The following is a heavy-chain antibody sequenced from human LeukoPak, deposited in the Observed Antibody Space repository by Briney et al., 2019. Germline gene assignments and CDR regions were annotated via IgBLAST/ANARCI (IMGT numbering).Heavy chain of an antibody. J-gene: IGHJ4*02. D-gene: IGHD3-9*01. CDR3: ASARYFDWLLPFDY. Sequence: ASVKVSCKASGGTFSSYAISWVRQAPGQGLEWMGGIIPIFGTANYAQKFQGRVTITADKSTSTAYMELSSLRSEDTAVYYCASARYFDWLLPFDYWGQGTLVTVSS. CDR2: IIPIFGTA. V-gene: IGHV1-69*06. CDR1: GGTFSSYA.